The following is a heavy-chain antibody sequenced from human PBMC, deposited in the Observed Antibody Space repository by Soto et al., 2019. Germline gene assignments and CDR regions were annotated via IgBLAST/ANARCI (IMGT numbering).Heavy chain of an antibody. CDR3: ARQGGMAV. J-gene: IGHJ6*02. CDR2: IYPDDSDT. V-gene: IGHV5-51*01. Sequence: GEALKISGKGSGCSVGSYWVGWVRQMPGKSLGWMGIIYPDDSDTRYSPSFKGQVTISADKSINTPYLQWSSLKAWDTAMYYCARQGGMAVWGQGTTVPVSS. CDR1: GCSVGSYW.